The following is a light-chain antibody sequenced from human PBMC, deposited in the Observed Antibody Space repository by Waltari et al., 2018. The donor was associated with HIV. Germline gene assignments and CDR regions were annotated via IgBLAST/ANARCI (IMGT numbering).Light chain of an antibody. CDR1: SSNIGRNY. J-gene: IGLJ1*01. CDR2: RNN. V-gene: IGLV1-47*01. CDR3: ATWNDSLSGYV. Sequence: QSVLTQPPSASGTPGQRVTISCSGSSSNIGRNYVYWYQQLTGTAHKLLIYRNNPRPSGVPDRFSGSKSGTSASLAISGLRSEDEADYYCATWNDSLSGYVFGTGTKVTV.